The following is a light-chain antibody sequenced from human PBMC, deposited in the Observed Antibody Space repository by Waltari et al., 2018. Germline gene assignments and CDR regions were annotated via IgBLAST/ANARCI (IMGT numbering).Light chain of an antibody. CDR3: QQSYSLSFT. V-gene: IGKV1-39*01. Sequence: DIQMTQSPSSLSASVGDRVTITCRASQSSSSYLNWYQQKPGKAPKLLIYDASSLQSGVPSRFSGSGSGTDFTHTISSLPPEDFATYFCQQSYSLSFTFGPGTKVDIK. J-gene: IGKJ3*01. CDR1: QSSSSY. CDR2: DAS.